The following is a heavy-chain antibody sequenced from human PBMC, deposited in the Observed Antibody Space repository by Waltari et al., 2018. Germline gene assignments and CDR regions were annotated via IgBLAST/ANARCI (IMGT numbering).Heavy chain of an antibody. Sequence: QVQLVQSGAEVKKPGASVKVSCKPSGYPFTGYDMHWVRQAPGQGLEWMGWVQPVSGATKYIQKLQGRVTMTRDTSTTAANVELSGLRSDDTAVYYCAKLGSGSYHFDHWGQGTLVTVSP. D-gene: IGHD1-26*01. V-gene: IGHV1-2*02. CDR2: VQPVSGAT. J-gene: IGHJ4*02. CDR1: GYPFTGYD. CDR3: AKLGSGSYHFDH.